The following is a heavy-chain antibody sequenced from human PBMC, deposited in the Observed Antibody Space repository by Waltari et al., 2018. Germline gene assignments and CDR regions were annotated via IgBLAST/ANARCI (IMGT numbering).Heavy chain of an antibody. V-gene: IGHV3-15*01. J-gene: IGHJ4*02. CDR2: IKSKTEGGTT. Sequence: EVQLVESGGGLVKPGGSLRLSCAASGFTFSNAWMSWVRQAPGKGLEWVGRIKSKTEGGTTDYAAPVKGRVTISRDDSTDTLYLQMNSLKTEDTAVYYCSTQPWGPDYWGQGTLVTVSS. D-gene: IGHD3-16*01. CDR1: GFTFSNAW. CDR3: STQPWGPDY.